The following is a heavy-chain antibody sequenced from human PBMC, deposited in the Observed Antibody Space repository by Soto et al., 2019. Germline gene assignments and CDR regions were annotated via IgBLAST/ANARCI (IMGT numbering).Heavy chain of an antibody. CDR1: GYTLTIYW. Sequence: GESLKISCQVSGYTLTIYWIGWVRQMPGKGLEWMGIIYPSDSDTRYSPSFQGQVTISADQSINTAYLQRDSLKASDTAIYYCARPANTVADHFDLWGQGTPVTVSS. V-gene: IGHV5-51*01. CDR2: IYPSDSDT. D-gene: IGHD4-17*01. J-gene: IGHJ4*02. CDR3: ARPANTVADHFDL.